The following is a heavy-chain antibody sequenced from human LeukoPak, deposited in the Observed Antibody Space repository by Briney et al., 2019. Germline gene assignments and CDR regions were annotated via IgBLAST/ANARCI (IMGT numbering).Heavy chain of an antibody. CDR2: IIPIFETT. CDR3: ASKWVALDGEYFQH. Sequence: GASVKVSCKASGGTLSSYAISWVRQAPGQGLEWMGGIIPIFETTNYAQKFQGRVTITADESTSTAYMELSSLRSEDTAVYFCASKWVALDGEYFQHWGQGTLVTVSS. D-gene: IGHD6-19*01. CDR1: GGTLSSYA. J-gene: IGHJ1*01. V-gene: IGHV1-69*13.